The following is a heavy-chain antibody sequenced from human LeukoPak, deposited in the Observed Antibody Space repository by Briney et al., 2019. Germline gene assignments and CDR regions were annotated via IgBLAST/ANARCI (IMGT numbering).Heavy chain of an antibody. V-gene: IGHV4-38-2*02. CDR2: VFQLQTVRT. D-gene: IGHD2-8*01. Sequence: SETLSLTCTVSGSSLTATYYWAWFRQAPGKGLEWIATVFQLQTVRTFYNPSLESRVTMSLDTSQNQFSLNLTSVTAADTALYFCARVLNAPKFIDSWGQGTLLTVSS. J-gene: IGHJ4*02. CDR1: GSSLTATYY. CDR3: ARVLNAPKFIDS.